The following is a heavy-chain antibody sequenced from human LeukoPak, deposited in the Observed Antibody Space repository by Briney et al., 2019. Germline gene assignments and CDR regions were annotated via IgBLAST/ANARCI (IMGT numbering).Heavy chain of an antibody. D-gene: IGHD6-19*01. J-gene: IGHJ4*02. CDR3: ARGLSGTGFDY. V-gene: IGHV4-34*01. CDR2: INHSGST. Sequence: SETLSLTCAVYGGSFSGYYWSWIRQPPGKGLEWIGEINHSGSTNYNPSLKSRVTISVNTSKNQFSLKLSSVTAADTAVYYCARGLSGTGFDYWGQGTLVTVSP. CDR1: GGSFSGYY.